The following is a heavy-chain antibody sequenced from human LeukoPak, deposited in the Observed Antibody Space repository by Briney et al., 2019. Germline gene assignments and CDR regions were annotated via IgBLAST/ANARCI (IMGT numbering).Heavy chain of an antibody. CDR2: IYTGNST. D-gene: IGHD5-18*01. V-gene: IGHV3-53*01. CDR1: GFTINTNY. CDR3: ATKRGYNYGLDY. J-gene: IGHJ4*02. Sequence: GGSLRLSCAASGFTINTNYMSWVRQAPGKGLEWVSGIYTGNSTIYADSVRGRFTISRDNSKNTLYLQMNSLRAEDTAVYYCATKRGYNYGLDYWGQGTLVTVSS.